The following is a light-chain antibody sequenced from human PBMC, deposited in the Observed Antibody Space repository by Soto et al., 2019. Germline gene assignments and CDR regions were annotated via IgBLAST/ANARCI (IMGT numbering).Light chain of an antibody. CDR3: QQRSNWPPIT. J-gene: IGKJ5*01. Sequence: ETVLTQSPATLSLSPGERATLSCRASQSISSYLAWYQQKPGQAPRLLIYDASNRATGIPARFSGSGSGTDFTLTISSLEPEDFAVYYCQQRSNWPPITVGQGTRLEI. CDR2: DAS. V-gene: IGKV3-11*01. CDR1: QSISSY.